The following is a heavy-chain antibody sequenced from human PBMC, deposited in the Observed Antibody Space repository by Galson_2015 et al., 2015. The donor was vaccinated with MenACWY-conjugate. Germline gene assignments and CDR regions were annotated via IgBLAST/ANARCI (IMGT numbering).Heavy chain of an antibody. Sequence: ETLSLTCSVSRDFINTYYWSWIRQPPGKGLEWIGYVYYSGSTNSDPSLKSRVTISVDTSKRQFSLTLSSVTAADTAVYHCARVASRSGSGWYFDSWGQGTLVTVSS. CDR2: VYYSGST. CDR3: ARVASRSGSGWYFDS. J-gene: IGHJ4*02. CDR1: RDFINTYY. V-gene: IGHV4-59*01. D-gene: IGHD6-19*01.